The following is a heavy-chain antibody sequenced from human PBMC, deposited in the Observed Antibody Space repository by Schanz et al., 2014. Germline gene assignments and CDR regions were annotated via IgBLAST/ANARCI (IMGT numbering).Heavy chain of an antibody. CDR2: INGYNGHT. CDR3: ARGPLGTSP. V-gene: IGHV1-18*01. Sequence: QVHLVQSGAEVKKPGASVKVSCKASGYTFSSYGITWVRQAPGQGLEWMGWINGYNGHTLYAQKFQGRVTITADRSTSTAYMELSSLRSEDTAVYYCARGPLGTSPWGQGTLVTVSS. D-gene: IGHD5-12*01. J-gene: IGHJ5*02. CDR1: GYTFSSYG.